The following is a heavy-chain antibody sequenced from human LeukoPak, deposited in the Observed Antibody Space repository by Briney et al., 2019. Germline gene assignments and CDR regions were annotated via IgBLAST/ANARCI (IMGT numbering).Heavy chain of an antibody. CDR1: GFTFSSYA. CDR2: ISGSGGST. Sequence: GGSLRLSCAASGFTFSSYAMSWVRQAPGKGLEWVSAISGSGGSTYYADSVKGRFTISRDNSKNTLYLQMNSLRAEDTAVYYCAKGMSSSWYVSGYFQHWGQGTLVTVSS. CDR3: AKGMSSSWYVSGYFQH. J-gene: IGHJ1*01. V-gene: IGHV3-23*01. D-gene: IGHD6-13*01.